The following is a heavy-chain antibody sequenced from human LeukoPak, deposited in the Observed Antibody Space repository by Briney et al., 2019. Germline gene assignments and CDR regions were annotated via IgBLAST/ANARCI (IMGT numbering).Heavy chain of an antibody. D-gene: IGHD1-26*01. V-gene: IGHV1-69*06. CDR1: GGTFNSYA. Sequence: SVKVSCKASGGTFNSYAISWVRQAPGQGLEWMGGIIPIFGTANYAQKFQGRVMITADKSTSTAYMELSSLRSEDTAVYYCARDVVGVPFGYWGQGTLVTVSS. CDR2: IIPIFGTA. J-gene: IGHJ4*02. CDR3: ARDVVGVPFGY.